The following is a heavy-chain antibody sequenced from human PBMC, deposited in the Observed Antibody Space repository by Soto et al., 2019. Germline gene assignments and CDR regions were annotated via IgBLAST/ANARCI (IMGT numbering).Heavy chain of an antibody. CDR2: INPNSGGT. D-gene: IGHD4-17*01. V-gene: IGHV1-2*02. CDR1: GYTFTGYY. CDR3: ARDSGDYATFGFDY. Sequence: ASEKVSCKTSGYTFTGYYMHWVRQAPGQGLEWMGWINPNSGGTNYAQEFQGRVTMTRDTSISTAYMELSRLRSDDTAVYYCARDSGDYATFGFDYWGQGTLVTVSS. J-gene: IGHJ4*02.